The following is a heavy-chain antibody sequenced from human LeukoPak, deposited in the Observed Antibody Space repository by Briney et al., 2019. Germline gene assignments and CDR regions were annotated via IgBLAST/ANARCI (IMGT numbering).Heavy chain of an antibody. D-gene: IGHD3-3*01. Sequence: ASVKVSCKASGGTFSSYTISWVRQRPGQGLEWVGRIIPILGIANYAQKFQGRVTITADKSTSTAYMELNSLRSEDTAVYYCARDLPNYDFGSAPRGAFDIWGQGTMVTVSS. J-gene: IGHJ3*02. V-gene: IGHV1-69*04. CDR3: ARDLPNYDFGSAPRGAFDI. CDR1: GGTFSSYT. CDR2: IIPILGIA.